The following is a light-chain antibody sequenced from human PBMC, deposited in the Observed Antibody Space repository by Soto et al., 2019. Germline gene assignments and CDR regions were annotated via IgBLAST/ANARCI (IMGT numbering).Light chain of an antibody. CDR2: GAS. J-gene: IGKJ1*01. V-gene: IGKV3-15*01. Sequence: EIVMTQSPATLSVSPGERATLSCRASQSVSSNLAWYQQKPGQAPRLLIYGASTRATGIPARFSGSGSGTEFTLTISGLQSEDFAVYYCQQYNNSWTFGQGTKVEIK. CDR3: QQYNNSWT. CDR1: QSVSSN.